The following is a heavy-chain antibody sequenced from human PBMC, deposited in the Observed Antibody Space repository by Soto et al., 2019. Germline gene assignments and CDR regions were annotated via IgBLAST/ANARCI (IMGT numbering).Heavy chain of an antibody. CDR3: ARDLDTATYFDY. CDR2: IYYSGLT. V-gene: IGHV4-31*03. D-gene: IGHD5-18*01. CDR1: GGSMSSEGYY. Sequence: SETLSLTCTVSGGSMSSEGYYWSWIRQHPGKGLEWIGYIYYSGLTDYNPSLKSRLTISVDKSKNEFYLKMRSVTAADTAVYYCARDLDTATYFDYWGHGTLVTVSS. J-gene: IGHJ4*01.